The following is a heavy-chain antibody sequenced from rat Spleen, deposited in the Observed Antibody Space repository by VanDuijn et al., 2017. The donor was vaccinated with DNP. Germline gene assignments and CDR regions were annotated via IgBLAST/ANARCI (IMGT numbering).Heavy chain of an antibody. J-gene: IGHJ2*01. Sequence: EVQLKESGPGLVQPSQTLSLTCTVSGFSLTDYSVHWVRQPPGKGLEWMGLMWSGGSTAYNSALKSRLSISRDTSKSQVFLKMNSLQTEDTAIYYCTRNYDYWGQGVMVTVSS. CDR3: TRNYDY. CDR1: GFSLTDYS. CDR2: MWSGGST. V-gene: IGHV2S63*01.